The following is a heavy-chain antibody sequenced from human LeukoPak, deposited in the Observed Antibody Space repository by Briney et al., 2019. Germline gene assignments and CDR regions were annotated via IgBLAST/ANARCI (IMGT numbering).Heavy chain of an antibody. Sequence: GASVKVSCKASGYTFTSYYMHWVRQAPGQGLERMGIINPSGGSTSYAQKFQGRVTMTRDMSTSTVYMELSSLRSEDTAVYYCARDETEDSSGYPVDYWGQGTLVTVSS. J-gene: IGHJ4*02. CDR3: ARDETEDSSGYPVDY. CDR1: GYTFTSYY. D-gene: IGHD3-22*01. V-gene: IGHV1-46*01. CDR2: INPSGGST.